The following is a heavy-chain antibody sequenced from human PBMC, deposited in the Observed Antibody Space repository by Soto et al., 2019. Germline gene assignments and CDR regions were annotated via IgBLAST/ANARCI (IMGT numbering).Heavy chain of an antibody. CDR1: GGSISSGGYY. D-gene: IGHD3-3*01. V-gene: IGHV4-31*03. CDR3: ARSKTRIVGLEDFWSGSIPEAWFDP. CDR2: IYYSGST. Sequence: SETLSLTCTVSGGSISSGGYYWSWIRQHPGKGLEWIGYIYYSGSTYYNPSLKSRVTISVDTSKNQFSLKLSSVTAADTAVYYCARSKTRIVGLEDFWSGSIPEAWFDPWGQGTLVTVSS. J-gene: IGHJ5*02.